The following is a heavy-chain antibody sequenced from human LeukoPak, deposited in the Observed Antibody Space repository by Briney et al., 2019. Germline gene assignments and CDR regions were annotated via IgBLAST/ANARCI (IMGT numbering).Heavy chain of an antibody. J-gene: IGHJ6*04. Sequence: SETLSLTCAVYGGSFSGYYWSWIRQPPGKGLEWIGEINHSGSTNYNPSLKSRVTISVDTSKNQFSLKLSSVTAADTAVYYCARGGDGYNYFYYYYGMDVWGKGTTVTVSP. CDR3: ARGGDGYNYFYYYYGMDV. CDR1: GGSFSGYY. CDR2: INHSGST. V-gene: IGHV4-34*01. D-gene: IGHD5-24*01.